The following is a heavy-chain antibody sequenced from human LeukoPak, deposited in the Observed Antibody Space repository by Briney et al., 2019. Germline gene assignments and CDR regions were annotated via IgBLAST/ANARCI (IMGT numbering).Heavy chain of an antibody. CDR3: AKGLGDYDDFRLGY. CDR2: IPSDGSEN. J-gene: IGHJ4*02. V-gene: IGHV3-30*02. Sequence: GGSLRLSCAASVFTFSTYGFHWVRQAPGKGLEWVAFIPSDGSENYYANSVKGRFTISRDNSKNTLYLQMNSLRSEDTAVYYCAKGLGDYDDFRLGYWGQGTLVTVSS. D-gene: IGHD4-17*01. CDR1: VFTFSTYG.